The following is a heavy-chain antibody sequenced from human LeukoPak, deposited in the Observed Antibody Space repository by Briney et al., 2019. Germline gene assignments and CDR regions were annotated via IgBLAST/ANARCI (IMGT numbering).Heavy chain of an antibody. Sequence: GGSLRLSCAASGFTFSSYGMHWVRQAPGKGLEWVAVIWYDGSNKYYADSVKGRFTIPRDNSKNTLYLQMNSLRAEDTAVYYCARDLGGGGYIYYYYGMDVWGKGTTVTVSS. V-gene: IGHV3-33*01. J-gene: IGHJ6*04. CDR3: ARDLGGGGYIYYYYGMDV. D-gene: IGHD5-12*01. CDR1: GFTFSSYG. CDR2: IWYDGSNK.